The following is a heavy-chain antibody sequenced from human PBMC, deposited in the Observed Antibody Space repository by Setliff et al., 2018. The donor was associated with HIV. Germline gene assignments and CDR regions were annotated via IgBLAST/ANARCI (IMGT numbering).Heavy chain of an antibody. CDR1: GFTFSTNA. V-gene: IGHV3-23*01. J-gene: IGHJ6*03. Sequence: GGSLRLSCAASGFTFSTNAMNWVRQAPGKGLEWVSGISAGGGSTYYADSVKGRFTISRDNSKNTLYMQMNSLRDGDTALYYCAKNTPSIINYPYYYYMDVWGKGTTVTVSS. D-gene: IGHD1-7*01. CDR3: AKNTPSIINYPYYYYMDV. CDR2: ISAGGGST.